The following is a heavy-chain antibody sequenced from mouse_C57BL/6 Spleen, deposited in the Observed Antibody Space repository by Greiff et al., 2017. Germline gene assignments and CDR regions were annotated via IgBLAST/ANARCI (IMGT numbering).Heavy chain of an antibody. CDR3: ASTYYSDYFDY. J-gene: IGHJ2*01. V-gene: IGHV1-55*01. CDR2: IYPGSGST. CDR1: GYTFTSYW. D-gene: IGHD2-12*01. Sequence: VTLQQPGAELVRPGAVVKMSCKASGYTFTSYWITWVKQRPGQGLEWIGDIYPGSGSTNYNEKFKSKATLTVDTSSSTDYMQLSGLTSEDSAVDCCASTYYSDYFDYWGQGTPLTVSS.